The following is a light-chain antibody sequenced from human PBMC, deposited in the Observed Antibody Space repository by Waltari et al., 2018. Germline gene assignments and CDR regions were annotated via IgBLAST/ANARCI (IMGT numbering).Light chain of an antibody. Sequence: DIQMTQSPSSLSASVGDRVTLTCRASQDIDRFLAWYQQRPGKAPKLLVYLASTLSSGVPSRFGGSGSGSDFTLIINSLQPEDFATYYCLQFGSPPLTFGGGTKVEF. V-gene: IGKV1-9*01. J-gene: IGKJ4*01. CDR1: QDIDRF. CDR2: LAS. CDR3: LQFGSPPLT.